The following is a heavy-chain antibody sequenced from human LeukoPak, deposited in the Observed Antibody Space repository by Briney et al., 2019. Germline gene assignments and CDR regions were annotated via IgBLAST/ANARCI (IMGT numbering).Heavy chain of an antibody. J-gene: IGHJ5*02. CDR2: ISPYSGTT. V-gene: IGHV1-18*01. CDR3: ARDPNYDFWSGSYTRWFDP. D-gene: IGHD3-3*01. CDR1: GYTFTSYG. Sequence: GASVKVSCKASGYTFTSYGISWVRQAPGQGLEWLGWISPYSGTTIYAQNLQGRVTMTTDISTSTAYMELGNLKSDDTAVYFCARDPNYDFWSGSYTRWFDPWGQGTLVTVSS.